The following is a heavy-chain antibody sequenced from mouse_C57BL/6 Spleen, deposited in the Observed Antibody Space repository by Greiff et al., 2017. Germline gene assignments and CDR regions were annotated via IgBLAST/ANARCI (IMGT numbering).Heavy chain of an antibody. J-gene: IGHJ4*01. CDR1: GYSFTDYN. Sequence: EVKLMESGPELVKPGASVKISCKASGYSFTDYNMNWVKQSNGKSLEWIGVINPNYGTTSYNQKFKGKATLTVDQSSSTAYMQLNSLTSEDSAVYYCARDYYYGSSYMDYWGQGTSVTVSS. CDR3: ARDYYYGSSYMDY. CDR2: INPNYGTT. D-gene: IGHD1-1*01. V-gene: IGHV1-39*01.